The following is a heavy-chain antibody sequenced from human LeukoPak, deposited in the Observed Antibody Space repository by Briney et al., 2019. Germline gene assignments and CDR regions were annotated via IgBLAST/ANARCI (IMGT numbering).Heavy chain of an antibody. Sequence: KPSETLSLTCTVSGGSISSYYWSWIRQPPGKGLEWIGYIYYSGSTNYNPSLKSRVTISVDTSKNQFSLKLSSVTAADTAVYYCAGSSSWYSWFDPWGQGTLVTVSS. CDR1: GGSISSYY. J-gene: IGHJ5*02. V-gene: IGHV4-59*01. CDR2: IYYSGST. D-gene: IGHD6-13*01. CDR3: AGSSSWYSWFDP.